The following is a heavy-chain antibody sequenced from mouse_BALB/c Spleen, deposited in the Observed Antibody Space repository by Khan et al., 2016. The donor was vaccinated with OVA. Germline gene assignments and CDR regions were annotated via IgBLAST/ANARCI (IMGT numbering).Heavy chain of an antibody. J-gene: IGHJ4*01. CDR1: GFSLTTYG. V-gene: IGHV2-6-2*01. CDR2: IWSDGKT. CDR3: ARSNFYAMDY. D-gene: IGHD2-5*01. Sequence: VQLVESGPDLVAPSQSLSITCTVSGFSLTTYGVHWVRQPPGKGLEWLGVIWSDGKTTYNSPLKSRLSFSKDNSKSQDFLKMNSLQTDDTAMYHCARSNFYAMDYWGQGTSVTVSS.